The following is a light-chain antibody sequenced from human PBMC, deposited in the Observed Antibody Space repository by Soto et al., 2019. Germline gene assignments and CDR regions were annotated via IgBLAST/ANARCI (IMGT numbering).Light chain of an antibody. CDR1: QGISSY. V-gene: IGKV1-9*01. J-gene: IGKJ4*01. Sequence: NIRCRDSQGISSYLAWYQQEPGKAPKVLIYAASILQSGVPSRFSGRGSAADSTLPISRLSAVAFAIPYCEQPYSAPVTVAGGTKVDIK. CDR2: AAS. CDR3: EQPYSAPVT.